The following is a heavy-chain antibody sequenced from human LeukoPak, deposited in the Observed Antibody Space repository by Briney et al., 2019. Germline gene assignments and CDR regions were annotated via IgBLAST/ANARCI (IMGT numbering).Heavy chain of an antibody. Sequence: SETLSLTCAVYSGSLSGYYWSWIRQPPGKGLEWIGEIKDGGITNYNPSLRSRVTISVDTSKKQLSLKLSSATAADTAVYYCARDKIAYDFWSGYPDLPAVWFDPWGQGTLVTVSS. CDR2: IKDGGIT. J-gene: IGHJ5*02. V-gene: IGHV4-34*01. CDR1: SGSLSGYY. CDR3: ARDKIAYDFWSGYPDLPAVWFDP. D-gene: IGHD3-3*01.